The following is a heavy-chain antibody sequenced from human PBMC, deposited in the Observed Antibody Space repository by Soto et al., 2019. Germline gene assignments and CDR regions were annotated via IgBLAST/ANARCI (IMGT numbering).Heavy chain of an antibody. CDR1: GFSLSNARMG. D-gene: IGHD3-10*01. J-gene: IGHJ6*02. CDR3: ARILWFGDNYYGMDV. V-gene: IGHV2-26*01. Sequence: VTLTETGLVLVKPTETLTLTCTVSGFSLSNARMGVSWIRQPPGKALEWLAHIFSNDEKSYSTSLKSRLTISKDTSKRQVVLTMTNMDPVDTATYYCARILWFGDNYYGMDVWGQGTTVTVSS. CDR2: IFSNDEK.